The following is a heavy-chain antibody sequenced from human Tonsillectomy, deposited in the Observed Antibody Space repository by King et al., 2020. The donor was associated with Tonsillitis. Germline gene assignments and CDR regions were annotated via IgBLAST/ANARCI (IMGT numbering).Heavy chain of an antibody. D-gene: IGHD3-16*01. CDR2: IWFDGINR. Sequence: VQLVQSGGGVVQTGGSLRLSCEASGFLFSSYAMHWVRQAPGRGREWMAVIWFDGINRFYGEAVEGRFTISRDIAKNTLYLEIFYLTVEDTAVYYCARDGTQWGRKHQHYYMDVWGKGTTVIVSS. V-gene: IGHV3-33*08. J-gene: IGHJ6*03. CDR3: ARDGTQWGRKHQHYYMDV. CDR1: GFLFSSYA.